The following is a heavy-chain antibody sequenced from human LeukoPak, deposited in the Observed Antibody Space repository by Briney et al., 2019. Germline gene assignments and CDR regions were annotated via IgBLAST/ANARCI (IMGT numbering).Heavy chain of an antibody. D-gene: IGHD3-9*01. Sequence: GGSLRLSCAASGFTFSSYEMNWVRQASGKGLEWVANMRQDGNEKYYVDSARGRFTISRDNAKNSLYLQMNSLRAEDTAVFYCAKAPDSFEWLARAETYFDSWGQGTLVTVSS. CDR2: MRQDGNEK. J-gene: IGHJ4*02. V-gene: IGHV3-7*03. CDR1: GFTFSSYE. CDR3: AKAPDSFEWLARAETYFDS.